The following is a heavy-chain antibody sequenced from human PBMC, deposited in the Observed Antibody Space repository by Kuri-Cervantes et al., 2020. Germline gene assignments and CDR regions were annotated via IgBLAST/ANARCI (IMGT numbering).Heavy chain of an antibody. CDR3: AREGWLLHAFDV. CDR1: GFTFSSYG. J-gene: IGHJ3*01. Sequence: GGSLRLFCAASGFTFSSYGMHWVRQAPGKGLEWVAFIRYDGSNKYYADSVKGRFTISRDNSKNTLYLQMNSLRAEDTAVYYCAREGWLLHAFDVWGHGTTVTVSS. CDR2: IRYDGSNK. V-gene: IGHV3-30*02. D-gene: IGHD3-22*01.